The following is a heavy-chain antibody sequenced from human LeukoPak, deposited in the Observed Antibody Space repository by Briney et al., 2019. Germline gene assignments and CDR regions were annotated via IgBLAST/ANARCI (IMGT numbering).Heavy chain of an antibody. CDR1: GFSFSGYA. Sequence: GGSLRLSCAASGFSFSGYAIHWVRQAPGKGLEWVASFGSDLSFRSVADSLKGRFTISRDNAENSIYLQMNSLRAEDTAVYFCAKDEEVTGTNLGLILDAFDIWGQGTMVTVSS. V-gene: IGHV3-21*04. CDR2: FGSDLSFR. J-gene: IGHJ3*02. D-gene: IGHD1-20*01. CDR3: AKDEEVTGTNLGLILDAFDI.